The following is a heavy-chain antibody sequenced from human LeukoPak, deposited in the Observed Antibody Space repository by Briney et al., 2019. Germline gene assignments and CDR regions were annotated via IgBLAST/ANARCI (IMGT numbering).Heavy chain of an antibody. Sequence: ASVKVSCKASGYTFTSYGISWVRQAPGQGLEWMGWISAYNGNTNYSQKLQGRGTMTTDTSTSTAYMELRSLRSDDTAVYYCASSPKWGYDSSGYHFDYWGQGTLVTVSS. CDR1: GYTFTSYG. V-gene: IGHV1-18*01. D-gene: IGHD3-22*01. CDR2: ISAYNGNT. CDR3: ASSPKWGYDSSGYHFDY. J-gene: IGHJ4*02.